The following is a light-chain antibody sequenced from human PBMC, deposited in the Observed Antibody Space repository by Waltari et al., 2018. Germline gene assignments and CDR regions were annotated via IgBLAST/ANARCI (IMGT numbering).Light chain of an antibody. CDR2: NAS. CDR1: QSISSW. J-gene: IGKJ4*01. Sequence: DIQMSQSPSSLSVSIGDRVTSTFRASQSISSWLAWYQQKPGKAPKRLIPNASPLESGVPSRFSGSGYGTEFTLTISSLQPDDFATYYCQQYTTFPLTFGGGTTVEIK. V-gene: IGKV1-5*03. CDR3: QQYTTFPLT.